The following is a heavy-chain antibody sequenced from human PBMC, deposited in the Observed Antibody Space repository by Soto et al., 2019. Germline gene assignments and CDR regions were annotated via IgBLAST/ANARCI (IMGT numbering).Heavy chain of an antibody. CDR1: GLTVSHNY. CDR2: IYSSGNT. Sequence: EVQLVESGGGLIQPGGSLRLSCVASGLTVSHNYMAWVRQAPEMGLEWVSIIYSSGNTYYADSVKGRFTMSRDTSNNTVFLQMSSLRAEDTAVYYCVRVSSPFGYWGQGTLVTVSS. J-gene: IGHJ4*02. D-gene: IGHD3-16*01. CDR3: VRVSSPFGY. V-gene: IGHV3-53*01.